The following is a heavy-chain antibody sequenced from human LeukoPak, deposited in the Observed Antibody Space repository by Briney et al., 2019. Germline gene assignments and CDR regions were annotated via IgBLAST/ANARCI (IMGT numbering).Heavy chain of an antibody. CDR2: IYYSGNT. Sequence: ASETLSLTCTVSGVSISSSNSYWGWIRQPPGKGLEWIGSIYYSGNTYYNASLKSQVSISIDTSKNQFSLRLTSVTAADTAVYYCARQTGSGLFILPGGQGTLVTVFS. J-gene: IGHJ4*02. V-gene: IGHV4-39*01. D-gene: IGHD3/OR15-3a*01. CDR3: ARQTGSGLFILP. CDR1: GVSISSSNSY.